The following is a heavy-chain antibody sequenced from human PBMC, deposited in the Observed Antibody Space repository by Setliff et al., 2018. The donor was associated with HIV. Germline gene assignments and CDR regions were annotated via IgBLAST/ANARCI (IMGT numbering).Heavy chain of an antibody. CDR2: ISGSTGST. J-gene: IGHJ4*02. Sequence: GGSLRLSCAASGFTFSTYSMHWVRQAPGKGLEWVSGISGSTGSTYYADSVKGRFTISRDNSKNTLYLQMNSLRAEDTAVYYCAKGRAGYSFDYWGQGTLVTVSS. CDR1: GFTFSTYS. V-gene: IGHV3-23*01. D-gene: IGHD6-13*01. CDR3: AKGRAGYSFDY.